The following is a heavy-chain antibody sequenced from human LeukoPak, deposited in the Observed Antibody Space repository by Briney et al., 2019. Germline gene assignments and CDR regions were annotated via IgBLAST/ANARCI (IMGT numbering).Heavy chain of an antibody. CDR1: GFTFDDYA. CDR3: AKDLSELGATTDWYFDL. V-gene: IGHV3-9*01. CDR2: ISWNSGSI. J-gene: IGHJ2*01. Sequence: GGSLRLSCAASGFTFDDYAMHWVRQAPGKGLEWVSGISWNSGSIGYADSVKGRFTISRDNAKNSLYLQMNSLRAEDTALYYCAKDLSELGATTDWYFDLWGRGTLVTVSS. D-gene: IGHD1-26*01.